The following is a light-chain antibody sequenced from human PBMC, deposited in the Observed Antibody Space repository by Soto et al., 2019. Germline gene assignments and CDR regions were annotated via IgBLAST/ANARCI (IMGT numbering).Light chain of an antibody. CDR2: GAS. J-gene: IGKJ2*01. CDR1: QSVSSSY. V-gene: IGKV3-20*01. Sequence: EIVLTRSPGTLSLSPGEGATLSCRASQSVSSSYLAWYQQKPGQAPRLLIYGASSRATGIPDRFSGSGSGTDFTLTISRLEPEDFAVYYCQQYGSSSYTFGQGTKLEIK. CDR3: QQYGSSSYT.